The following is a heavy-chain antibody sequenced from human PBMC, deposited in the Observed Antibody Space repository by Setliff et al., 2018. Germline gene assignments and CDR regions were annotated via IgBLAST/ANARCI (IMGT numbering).Heavy chain of an antibody. V-gene: IGHV4-59*01. J-gene: IGHJ4*02. D-gene: IGHD3-10*01. CDR2: FFYSGAT. CDR3: ARDRTYYGSGTYTRYFDY. Sequence: PSETLSLTCTVSGGSISSFYCSWIRQPPGKGLGWIGFFFYSGATKSNPSLKSRVTMSVDTSKNQFSLKLNSVTAADTAVYYCARDRTYYGSGTYTRYFDYWGQGTLVTVSS. CDR1: GGSISSFY.